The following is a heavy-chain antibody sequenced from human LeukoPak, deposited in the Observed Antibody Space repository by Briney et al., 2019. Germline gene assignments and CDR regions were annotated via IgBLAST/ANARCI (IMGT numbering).Heavy chain of an antibody. CDR1: GYSISSGYY. CDR3: ARGGRHCSGGSCYSRYLDY. J-gene: IGHJ4*02. Sequence: SETLSLTCTVSGYSISSGYYWGWIRQPPGKGLEWIGYIYYSGSTNYNPSLKSRVTISVDTSKNQFSLKLSSVTAADTAVYYCARGGRHCSGGSCYSRYLDYWGQGTLVTVSS. D-gene: IGHD2-15*01. V-gene: IGHV4-61*01. CDR2: IYYSGST.